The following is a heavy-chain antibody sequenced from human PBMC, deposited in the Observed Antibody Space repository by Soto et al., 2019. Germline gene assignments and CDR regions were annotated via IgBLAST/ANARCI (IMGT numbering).Heavy chain of an antibody. CDR1: GYTFTGYY. CDR2: INPNSGDI. CDR3: ARSEGLRSRGWFDI. Sequence: GASVKVSCKASGYTFTGYYMHWVRQAPGQGLQWMGWINPNSGDIKYAQKFQGRVTMTGDTSISTAYMELSSLRSDDTAVYYCARSEGLRSRGWFDIWGQGTLVTVSS. D-gene: IGHD3-16*01. V-gene: IGHV1-2*02. J-gene: IGHJ5*02.